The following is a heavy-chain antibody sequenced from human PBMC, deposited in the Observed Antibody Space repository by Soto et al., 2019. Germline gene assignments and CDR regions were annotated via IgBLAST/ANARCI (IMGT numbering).Heavy chain of an antibody. V-gene: IGHV4-39*01. D-gene: IGHD3-3*02. CDR3: ARLHSSIPRGYFDH. CDR2: IYYSGTT. CDR1: GDSIGSGSYY. Sequence: SETLSLTYTVSGDSIGSGSYYWGWVRQPPEEGLEWVGSIYYSGTTYYKPALKSRVTISADTPKNQFSLKLTSVTAADTAIYYCARLHSSIPRGYFDHWGKGILVTVSS. J-gene: IGHJ4*02.